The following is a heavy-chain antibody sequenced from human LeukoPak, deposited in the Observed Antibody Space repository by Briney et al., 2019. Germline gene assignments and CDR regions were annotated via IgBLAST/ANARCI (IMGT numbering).Heavy chain of an antibody. CDR2: IRPNSGGT. V-gene: IGHV1-2*02. D-gene: IGHD3-9*01. CDR3: ARELYDTLAGYYNGLDY. CDR1: GYTFTGYY. J-gene: IGHJ4*02. Sequence: ASVKVSCKASGYTFTGYYMHWVRQAPVQGLEWMGWIRPNSGGTNYAQKLQGRVTMTRDTSISTAYMELSMLRSDDTAVYYCARELYDTLAGYYNGLDYWGQGTLVTVSS.